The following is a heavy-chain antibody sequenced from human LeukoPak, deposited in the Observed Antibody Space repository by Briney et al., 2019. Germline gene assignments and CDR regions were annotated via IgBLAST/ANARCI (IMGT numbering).Heavy chain of an antibody. CDR3: ARSRSYHFVY. Sequence: ASVTLSCKTSGYSFTNYYVHWVRQAPGQGLEWMGFINPIRTAYTEQFQGRVSMTRDMSTNSVHLEQSSLNPGDTAVYYCARSRSYHFVYWGEGTLVTVSS. CDR1: GYSFTNYY. CDR2: INPIRT. V-gene: IGHV1-46*01. J-gene: IGHJ4*02. D-gene: IGHD3-10*01.